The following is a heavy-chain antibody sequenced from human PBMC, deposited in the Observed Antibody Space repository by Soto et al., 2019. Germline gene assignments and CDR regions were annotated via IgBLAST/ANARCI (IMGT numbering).Heavy chain of an antibody. D-gene: IGHD3-10*01. CDR1: GSAISGSSYY. Sequence: SEILSLTCTVAGSAISGSSYYWGWIRQPPGKGLEWIGNIYYSGSTNYNPSLKSRVTISVDTSKNQFSLKLSSVTAADTAVYYCARGDYGSGSYAYYYYYYMDVWGKGTTVTVSS. J-gene: IGHJ6*03. CDR3: ARGDYGSGSYAYYYYYYMDV. V-gene: IGHV4-39*07. CDR2: IYYSGST.